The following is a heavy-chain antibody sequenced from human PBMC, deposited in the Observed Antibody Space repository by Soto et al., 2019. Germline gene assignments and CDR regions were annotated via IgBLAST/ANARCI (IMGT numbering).Heavy chain of an antibody. Sequence: EVQLLESGGGLVQPGGSLRLSCAASGFTFSSYAMSWVRQAPGKGLEWVSAISGSGGSTYYADSVKGRFTISRDNSKNTVSRKVNSLGAGERAVYYCGQNGFSFEVLYYSSDGMDVGGQGTTVTAPS. CDR2: ISGSGGST. V-gene: IGHV3-23*01. D-gene: IGHD1-1*01. CDR1: GFTFSSYA. CDR3: GQNGFSFEVLYYSSDGMDV. J-gene: IGHJ6*02.